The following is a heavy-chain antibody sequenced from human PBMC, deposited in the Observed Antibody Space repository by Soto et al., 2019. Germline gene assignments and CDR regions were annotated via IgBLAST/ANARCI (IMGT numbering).Heavy chain of an antibody. CDR3: ARALNYCDPLDI. Sequence: ASVKVSCKASGYAFTSYHGHWVRQAPGQGLEWMGMINPIGGSTNYAQKFQGRVTMTRDTSTRTVYMELSSRRSEDTAVYYCARALNYCDPLDIWGQGTMVTVSS. CDR1: GYAFTSYH. CDR2: INPIGGST. D-gene: IGHD1-7*01. J-gene: IGHJ3*02. V-gene: IGHV1-46*01.